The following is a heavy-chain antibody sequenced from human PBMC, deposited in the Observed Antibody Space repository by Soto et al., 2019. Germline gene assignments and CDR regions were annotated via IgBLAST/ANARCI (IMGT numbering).Heavy chain of an antibody. V-gene: IGHV1-69*06. CDR3: AGGIVVVVAADYGMDV. CDR1: GGTFSSYA. J-gene: IGHJ6*02. Sequence: QVQLVQSGAEVKKPGSSVKVSCKASGGTFSSYAISWVRQAPGQGLEWMGGIIPIFGTANYAQKFQGRVTITADKTKSTAYMELSSLRSEDTAVYYCAGGIVVVVAADYGMDVWGQGTTVTVSS. CDR2: IIPIFGTA. D-gene: IGHD2-15*01.